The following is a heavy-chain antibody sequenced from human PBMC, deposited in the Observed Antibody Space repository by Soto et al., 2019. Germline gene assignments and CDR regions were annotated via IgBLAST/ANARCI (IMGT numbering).Heavy chain of an antibody. D-gene: IGHD2-8*02. Sequence: GASVKVSCKSSDNTFTHYGINWVRQAPGQGLEWMGWISGYNGNTKYAQKFQDRVTMTADTSTRTAFVEVRSLTSDDTDVYFCAATGGNYFGLDVWGPGTTVTVSS. CDR2: ISGYNGNT. J-gene: IGHJ6*02. CDR1: DNTFTHYG. V-gene: IGHV1-18*01. CDR3: AATGGNYFGLDV.